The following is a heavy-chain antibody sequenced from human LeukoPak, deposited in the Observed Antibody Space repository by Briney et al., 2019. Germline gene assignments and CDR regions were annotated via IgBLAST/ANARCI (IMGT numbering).Heavy chain of an antibody. Sequence: ASVKVSCKASGYSFSDFYMHWVRQAPGQGLEWMGWINPNSGGTDYAQKFQDRVAMTRDTSINTAYMELNRLRSDDTAVYYCAREQPGSPIYYFDYWGQGTLVTVSS. V-gene: IGHV1-2*02. CDR3: AREQPGSPIYYFDY. J-gene: IGHJ4*02. D-gene: IGHD5-24*01. CDR1: GYSFSDFY. CDR2: INPNSGGT.